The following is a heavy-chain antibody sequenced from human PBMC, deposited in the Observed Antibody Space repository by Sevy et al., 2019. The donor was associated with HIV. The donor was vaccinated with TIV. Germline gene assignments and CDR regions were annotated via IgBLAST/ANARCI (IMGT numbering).Heavy chain of an antibody. J-gene: IGHJ4*02. CDR1: RFTFDNYA. CDR2: INGNGVST. CDR3: AKLRPHYSSGSWGDLDY. V-gene: IGHV3-23*01. Sequence: GGSLRLSCAASRFTFDNYAMSWVRQAPGKGLEWVSAINGNGVSTYYSVSVKGRFTISRDNSKNTLNVQVNSLRAEDTAVYYCAKLRPHYSSGSWGDLDYWGQGTLVTVSS. D-gene: IGHD6-19*01.